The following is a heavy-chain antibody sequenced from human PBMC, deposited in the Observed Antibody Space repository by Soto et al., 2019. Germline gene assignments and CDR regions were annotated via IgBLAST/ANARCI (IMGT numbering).Heavy chain of an antibody. CDR1: GYTCSDYA. D-gene: IGHD2-15*01. CDR2: ISASTRNT. CDR3: VRCYCSVGSCYACWHFDL. V-gene: IGHV1-18*01. Sequence: QVPLVQSGGEVKKPGASGKVSCQASGYTCSDYAISWVRQAPGQGLEWMGWISASTRNTDQAQNFQGRVIMTLDTSTNTAYMELRSLRSDDTAVYYCVRCYCSVGSCYACWHFDLWGRGTLVTVSS. J-gene: IGHJ2*01.